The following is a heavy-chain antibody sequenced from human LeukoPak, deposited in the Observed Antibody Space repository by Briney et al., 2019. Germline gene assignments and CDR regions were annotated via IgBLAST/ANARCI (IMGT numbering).Heavy chain of an antibody. CDR3: ASNTATVFDY. V-gene: IGHV4-38-2*02. CDR2: IFHSGNS. Sequence: PSETLSLTCTVSGYSMSSGYYWGWIRQPPGKGLQWIGSIFHSGNSYYNPSLKSRVTISVDTSKNQFSLNLTSVTAADMAVYYCASNTATVFDYWGQGALVTVSS. J-gene: IGHJ4*02. D-gene: IGHD2-21*02. CDR1: GYSMSSGYY.